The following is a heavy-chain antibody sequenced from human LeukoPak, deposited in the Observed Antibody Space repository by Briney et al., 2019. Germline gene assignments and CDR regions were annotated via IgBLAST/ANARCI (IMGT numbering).Heavy chain of an antibody. D-gene: IGHD3-3*01. CDR1: GGSFSGYY. CDR2: INHSGST. V-gene: IGHV4-34*01. CDR3: ARGPITIFGVVIISHGMDV. J-gene: IGHJ6*02. Sequence: SETLSLTCAVYGGSFSGYYWSWIRQPPGKGLEWIGEINHSGSTNYNPSLKSRVTISVDTSKNQFSLKLSSVTAADTAVYYCARGPITIFGVVIISHGMDVWGQGTTVTVSS.